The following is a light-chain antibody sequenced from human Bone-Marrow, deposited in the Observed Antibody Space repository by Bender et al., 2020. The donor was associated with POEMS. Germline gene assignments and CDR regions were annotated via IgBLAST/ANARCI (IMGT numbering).Light chain of an antibody. J-gene: IGLJ3*02. Sequence: QSALTQPASVSGSPGQSITISCTGTGRDVGRYNLVSWYQQHPGKVPKLIIYAVTKRPSGVSNRFSGSKSGNTASLTISGLQAEDEADYYCCSYADNSVWVFGGGTKLTVL. CDR2: AVT. CDR1: GRDVGRYNL. V-gene: IGLV2-23*02. CDR3: CSYADNSVWV.